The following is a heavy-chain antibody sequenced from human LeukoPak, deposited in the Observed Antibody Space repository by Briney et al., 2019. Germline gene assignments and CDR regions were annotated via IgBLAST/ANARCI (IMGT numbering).Heavy chain of an antibody. D-gene: IGHD4-17*01. CDR3: ARRISVTRIYFYFYMGV. V-gene: IGHV3-23*01. Sequence: GGSLRRSCVGSGITFSRSAMTRLRQIPGKGLEWVSTISDSSDNTYYAASVKVRFIISRDKSKNTLYLQMNKLGAEDTAVYYCARRISVTRIYFYFYMGVWGKGTTVTISS. J-gene: IGHJ6*03. CDR1: GITFSRSA. CDR2: ISDSSDNT.